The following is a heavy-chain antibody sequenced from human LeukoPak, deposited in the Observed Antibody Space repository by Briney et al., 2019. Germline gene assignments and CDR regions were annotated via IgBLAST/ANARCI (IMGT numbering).Heavy chain of an antibody. D-gene: IGHD3-22*01. CDR3: ARARKENYYDSSGRWFDR. CDR1: GGSISSTNW. J-gene: IGHJ5*02. CDR2: INHSGST. Sequence: SETLSLTCAVSGGSISSTNWWSCVRQLPGKGLEWIGVINHSGSTNYNPSLKSRVTLSVDKSNNQFSLKLSSVTAADTAIYYCARARKENYYDSSGRWFDRWGQGTLVTVSS. V-gene: IGHV4-4*02.